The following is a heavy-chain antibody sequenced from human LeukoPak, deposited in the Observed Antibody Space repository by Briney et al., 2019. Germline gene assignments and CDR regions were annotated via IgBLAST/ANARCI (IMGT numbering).Heavy chain of an antibody. V-gene: IGHV3-53*01. CDR3: ARLSGDYFDY. D-gene: IGHD4-17*01. CDR1: GFTVSSNY. Sequence: GGSLRPSCAASGFTVSSNYMSWVRQAPGKGLEWVPVIYSGGSTYYADSVKGRFTISRDNSKNTLYLQMNSLRAEDTAVYYCARLSGDYFDYWGQGTLVTVSS. CDR2: IYSGGST. J-gene: IGHJ4*02.